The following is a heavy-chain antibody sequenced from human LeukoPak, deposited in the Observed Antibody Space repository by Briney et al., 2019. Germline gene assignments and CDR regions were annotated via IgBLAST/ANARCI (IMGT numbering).Heavy chain of an antibody. J-gene: IGHJ4*02. CDR3: AKTSTRIPLVDY. CDR2: ISSSSSYI. CDR1: GFTFSSYW. Sequence: GGSLRLSCAASGFTFSSYWMNWVRQAPGKGLEWVSSISSSSSYIYYADSVKGRFTISRDNAKNSLYLQMNSLRAEDTAVYYCAKTSTRIPLVDYWGQGTLVTVSS. V-gene: IGHV3-21*01.